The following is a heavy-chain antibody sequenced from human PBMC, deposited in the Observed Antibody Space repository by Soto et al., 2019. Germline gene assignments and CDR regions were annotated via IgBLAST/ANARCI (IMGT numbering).Heavy chain of an antibody. D-gene: IGHD3-10*01. V-gene: IGHV4-59*01. J-gene: IGHJ6*02. CDR3: ARGAMVRGALGYYYGMDV. Sequence: PSETLSLTCTVSGGSISSYYWSWIRQPPGKGLEWIGYTYYSGSTNYNPSLKSRVTISVDTSKNQFSLKLSSVTAADTAVYYCARGAMVRGALGYYYGMDVWGQGTTVTVSS. CDR2: TYYSGST. CDR1: GGSISSYY.